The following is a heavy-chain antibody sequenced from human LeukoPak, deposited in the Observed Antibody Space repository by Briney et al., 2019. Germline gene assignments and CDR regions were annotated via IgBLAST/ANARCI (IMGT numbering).Heavy chain of an antibody. D-gene: IGHD6-13*01. CDR1: GYSFTSNW. CDR3: ARLDSSSWYY. CDR2: IFPGDSDT. J-gene: IGHJ4*02. Sequence: GESLRISCKGSGYSFTSNWIGWVRQMPGKGLEWMGIIFPGDSDTRYSPAFRGQVTISADKSISTAYLQWSSLKASDTAMYYCARLDSSSWYYWGQGTRVSVSS. V-gene: IGHV5-51*01.